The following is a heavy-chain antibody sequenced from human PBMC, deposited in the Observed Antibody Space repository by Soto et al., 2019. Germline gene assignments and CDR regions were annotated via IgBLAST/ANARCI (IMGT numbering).Heavy chain of an antibody. D-gene: IGHD5-12*01. V-gene: IGHV3-7*01. CDR3: ASVAI. Sequence: EVQLVESGGGLVQPGGSLRLSCAASGFTFSNYWMSWVRQAPGKGLEWVANIKQDGTEKNYVDSVRGRFTISRDNAKNSLYLKKNSLTAADTAVYYCASVAIWGQGTLVTVSS. CDR1: GFTFSNYW. J-gene: IGHJ4*02. CDR2: IKQDGTEK.